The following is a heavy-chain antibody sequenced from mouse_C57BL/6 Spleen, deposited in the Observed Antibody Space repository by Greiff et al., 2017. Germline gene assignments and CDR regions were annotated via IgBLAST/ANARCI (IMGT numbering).Heavy chain of an antibody. D-gene: IGHD1-1*01. J-gene: IGHJ2*01. CDR3: ARRITTVVATRYFDY. CDR2: IYPGDGDT. CDR1: GYAFSSYW. V-gene: IGHV1-80*01. Sequence: QVQLKQSGAELVKPGASVKISCKASGYAFSSYWMNWVKQRPGKGLEWIGQIYPGDGDTNYNGKFKGKATLTADKSSSTAYMQLSSLTSEDSAVYFCARRITTVVATRYFDYWGQGTTLTVSS.